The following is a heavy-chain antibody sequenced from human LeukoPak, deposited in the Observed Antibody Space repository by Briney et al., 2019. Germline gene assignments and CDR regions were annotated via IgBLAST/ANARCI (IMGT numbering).Heavy chain of an antibody. CDR1: VGSFSGYH. V-gene: IGHV4-34*01. CDR2: VNESGGT. Sequence: SETLSLTCAVYVGSFSGYHWNWIRQPPGKGPEWVGEVNESGGTNINPSLRSRVILSVDTSMNQFSLKLISVTAADTGVYYCARGQGATVPKVGKNWFDPWGHGTRVIVSP. J-gene: IGHJ5*02. CDR3: ARGQGATVPKVGKNWFDP. D-gene: IGHD1-26*01.